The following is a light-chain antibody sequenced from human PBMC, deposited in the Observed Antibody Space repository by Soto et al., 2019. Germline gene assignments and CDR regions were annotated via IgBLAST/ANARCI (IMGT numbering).Light chain of an antibody. Sequence: DIQMTQSPSSVSASVGDRVTITCRASQGISSWLGWYQQKPGKAPKILIYAASSLQSGVPSRFSGSGSVTDFTLTFSGLQPEDFANYYFQQANSFPYTFGQGATLEIK. CDR2: AAS. V-gene: IGKV1-12*01. J-gene: IGKJ2*01. CDR3: QQANSFPYT. CDR1: QGISSW.